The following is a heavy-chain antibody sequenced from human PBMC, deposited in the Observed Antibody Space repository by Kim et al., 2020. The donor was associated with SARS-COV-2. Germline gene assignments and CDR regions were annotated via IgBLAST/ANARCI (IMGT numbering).Heavy chain of an antibody. V-gene: IGHV4-59*08. CDR3: ARGARGVYYFDY. D-gene: IGHD6-13*01. CDR2: IYYSGST. CDR1: GGSISSYY. Sequence: SETLSLTCTVSGGSISSYYWSWIRQPPGKGLEWIGYIYYSGSTNYNPSLKSRVTISVDTSKNQFSLKLSSVTAADTAVYYCARGARGVYYFDYWGQGTLVTVSS. J-gene: IGHJ4*02.